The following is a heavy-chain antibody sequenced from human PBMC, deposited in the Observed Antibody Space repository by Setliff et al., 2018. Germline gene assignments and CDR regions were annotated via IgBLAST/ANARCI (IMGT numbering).Heavy chain of an antibody. V-gene: IGHV4-39*07. Sequence: SETLSLTCSVSGGSISGSHYYWVWMRQPPGKRLEWIGSTYYNGTAYYNPSLQSRFTISRDNSKNTLYLQMNGLRAEDSALYYCAKDPNGDFFGAFDTWGQGALVTVSS. J-gene: IGHJ5*02. CDR3: AKDPNGDFFGAFDT. CDR1: GGSISGSHYY. D-gene: IGHD4-17*01. CDR2: TYYNGTA.